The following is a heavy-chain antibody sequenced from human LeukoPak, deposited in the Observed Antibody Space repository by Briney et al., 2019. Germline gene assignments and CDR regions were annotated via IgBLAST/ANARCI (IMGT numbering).Heavy chain of an antibody. D-gene: IGHD3-10*01. CDR1: GFTFSSYA. V-gene: IGHV3-30-3*01. CDR3: AKSYYGSGSYYTDLDY. CDR2: ISYDGSNK. J-gene: IGHJ4*02. Sequence: GGSLRLSCAASGFTFSSYAMHWVRQAPGKGLEWVAVISYDGSNKYYADSVKGRFTISRDNSKNTLYLQMNSLRAEDTAVYYCAKSYYGSGSYYTDLDYWGQGTLVTVSS.